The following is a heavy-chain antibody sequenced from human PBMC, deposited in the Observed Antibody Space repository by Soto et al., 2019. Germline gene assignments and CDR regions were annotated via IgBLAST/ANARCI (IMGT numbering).Heavy chain of an antibody. Sequence: PWLCXRLSGSSGVCSFSRYSISLFGQAPGKGQELVAGMTGSGGDIRYADYVKGRFNISKDKSKNTLYLQMNSLRAEDTAIYYCAKDEVYHDGLWLVAKWGQGALVNV. V-gene: IGHV3-23*01. D-gene: IGHD5-12*01. CDR2: MTGSGGDI. J-gene: IGHJ4*02. CDR1: VCSFSRYS. CDR3: AKDEVYHDGLWLVAK.